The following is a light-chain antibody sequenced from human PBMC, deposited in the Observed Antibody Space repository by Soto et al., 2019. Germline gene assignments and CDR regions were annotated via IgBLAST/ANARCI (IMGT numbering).Light chain of an antibody. CDR2: AAS. CDR1: QGISNY. Sequence: DIQMTQSPSSLSASIGDRITITCRASQGISNYLAWYQQKAGEVPKLLIYAASTLKSGVPSRFRGSGSGTDFTLTISSLQPEDVATYYCQKYNSAPLTFGGGTKVEIK. V-gene: IGKV1-27*01. J-gene: IGKJ4*01. CDR3: QKYNSAPLT.